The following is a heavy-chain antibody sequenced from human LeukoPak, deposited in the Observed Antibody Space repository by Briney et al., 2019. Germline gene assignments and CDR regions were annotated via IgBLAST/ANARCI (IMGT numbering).Heavy chain of an antibody. J-gene: IGHJ4*02. CDR2: ISYDGSNK. Sequence: KPGGSLRLSCAASGFTFSSYGMHWVRQAPGKGLEWVAVISYDGSNKYYADSVKGRFTISRDNSKNTLYPQMNSLRAEDTAVYYCAKETKDIVATGYFDYWGQGTLVTVSS. V-gene: IGHV3-30*18. CDR1: GFTFSSYG. CDR3: AKETKDIVATGYFDY. D-gene: IGHD5-12*01.